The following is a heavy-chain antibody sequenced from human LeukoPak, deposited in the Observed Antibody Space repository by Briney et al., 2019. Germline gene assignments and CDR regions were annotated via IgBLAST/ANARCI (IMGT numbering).Heavy chain of an antibody. CDR3: AKDGQLANY. D-gene: IGHD6-13*01. V-gene: IGHV3-23*01. CDR2: ISGSGGST. CDR1: GFTFSSYA. J-gene: IGHJ4*02. Sequence: AGGSLRLSCAASGFTFSSYAMSWVRQAPGKGLEWVSVISGSGGSTYYADSVKGRFTISRDNSKSTLYLQINSLRAEDTAVYYCAKDGQLANYWGQGTLVTVSS.